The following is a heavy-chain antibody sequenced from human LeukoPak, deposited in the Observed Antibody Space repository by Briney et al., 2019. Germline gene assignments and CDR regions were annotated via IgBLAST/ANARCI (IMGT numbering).Heavy chain of an antibody. CDR1: GFTFSSYG. Sequence: GGTLRLSCAASGFTFSSYGMSWVRQAPGKGLEWVSGISGSGGSTYYADSVKGRFTISRDNSKNTLYLQMNSLRAEDTAVYHCARGGYNYGGPFDYWGQGTLVTVSS. CDR3: ARGGYNYGGPFDY. D-gene: IGHD5-18*01. V-gene: IGHV3-23*01. J-gene: IGHJ4*02. CDR2: ISGSGGST.